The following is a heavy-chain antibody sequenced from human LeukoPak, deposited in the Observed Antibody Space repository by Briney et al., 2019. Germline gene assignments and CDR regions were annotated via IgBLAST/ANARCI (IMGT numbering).Heavy chain of an antibody. CDR3: ARSGGTSFSSPFDY. D-gene: IGHD2-15*01. CDR1: GGSISSGGYS. CDR2: IYHSGST. V-gene: IGHV4-30-2*01. Sequence: SETLSLTCAVSGGSISSGGYSWSWIRQPPGKGLEWIGYIYHSGSTYYNPPLKSRVTISVDRSKNQFSLKLSSVTAADTAVYYCARSGGTSFSSPFDYWGQGTLVTVSS. J-gene: IGHJ4*02.